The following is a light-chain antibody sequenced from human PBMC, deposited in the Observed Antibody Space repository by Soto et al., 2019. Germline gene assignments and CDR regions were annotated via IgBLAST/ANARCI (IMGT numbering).Light chain of an antibody. CDR2: DAS. J-gene: IGKJ4*01. V-gene: IGKV3-11*01. CDR1: QSVGSY. CDR3: QQCNSWPLT. Sequence: EIVLTQSPATLSSSPGEGATLSCRASQSVGSYLAWYQKKSGQPPRLLIYDASKRATDIPARFRGSGSGTDFTLTISSLAPEDFAIYYCQQCNSWPLTFGGGTKVDIK.